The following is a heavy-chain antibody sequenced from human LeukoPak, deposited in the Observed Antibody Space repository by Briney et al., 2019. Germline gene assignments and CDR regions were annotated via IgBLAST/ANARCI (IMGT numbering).Heavy chain of an antibody. J-gene: IGHJ4*02. Sequence: ASVKVSFKASGYTFTSYGISWLRQAPGQGLEWMGWISAYNGNTNYAQKLQGRVTMSTDTSTTTAYMELRSLRSDDTAVYYCARRFTGTTNFDFWGQGTLVTVSS. CDR2: ISAYNGNT. D-gene: IGHD1-1*01. CDR1: GYTFTSYG. CDR3: ARRFTGTTNFDF. V-gene: IGHV1-18*01.